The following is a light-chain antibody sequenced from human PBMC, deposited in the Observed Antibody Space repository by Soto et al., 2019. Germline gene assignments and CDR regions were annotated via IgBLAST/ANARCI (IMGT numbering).Light chain of an antibody. CDR2: AAS. CDR1: QSISFY. Sequence: DIQMTQSPSSLSASVGDRVTITCRASQSISFYLNWYQQKPGKAPKLLIYAASSLQSGVPSRFSGSGSGTDFTLTISSLQPEDFATYYCQQSYSTPPITFGQGTRLEIQ. J-gene: IGKJ5*01. V-gene: IGKV1-39*01. CDR3: QQSYSTPPIT.